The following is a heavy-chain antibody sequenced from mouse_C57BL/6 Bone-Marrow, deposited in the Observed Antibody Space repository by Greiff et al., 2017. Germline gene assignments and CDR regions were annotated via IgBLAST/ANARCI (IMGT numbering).Heavy chain of an antibody. CDR2: IDPNSGGT. J-gene: IGHJ2*01. V-gene: IGHV1-72*01. CDR3: SRRILLLGLDY. Sequence: QVQLQQSGAELVKPGASVKLSCKASGYTFTSYWMHWVKQRPGRGLEWIGSIDPNSGGTKYNEKFKSKATLTVDKPSSTAYMQLSSLTSEDSAVYYCSRRILLLGLDYWGQGTPLTVSS. CDR1: GYTFTSYW. D-gene: IGHD1-1*01.